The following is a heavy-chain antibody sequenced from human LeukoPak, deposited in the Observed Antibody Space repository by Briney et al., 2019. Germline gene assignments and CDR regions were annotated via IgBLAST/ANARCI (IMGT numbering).Heavy chain of an antibody. CDR3: AKVPGSGWYGNWFDP. J-gene: IGHJ5*02. CDR1: GFTFSSYG. CDR2: ISYDGSNK. D-gene: IGHD6-19*01. Sequence: GRSLRLSCAASGFTFSSYGMHWVRQAPGKGLEWVAVISYDGSNKYYADSVKGRFTISRDNSKNTLYLQMNSLRAEDTAVYYCAKVPGSGWYGNWFDPWGQGTLVTVS. V-gene: IGHV3-30*18.